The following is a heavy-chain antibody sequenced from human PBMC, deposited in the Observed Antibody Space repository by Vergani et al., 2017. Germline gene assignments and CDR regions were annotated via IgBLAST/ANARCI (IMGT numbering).Heavy chain of an antibody. Sequence: QLPLQESGPGLVKPSETLSLTCTVSGGSISSSSYYWGWIRQPPGKGLEWIGSIYYSGSTYYNPSLKRRVTISVDTSKNQFSLKLSSVTAADTAVYYCARETVEDDVFDIWGQGTMVTVSA. D-gene: IGHD6-19*01. CDR2: IYYSGST. J-gene: IGHJ3*02. CDR3: ARETVEDDVFDI. V-gene: IGHV4-39*07. CDR1: GGSISSSSYY.